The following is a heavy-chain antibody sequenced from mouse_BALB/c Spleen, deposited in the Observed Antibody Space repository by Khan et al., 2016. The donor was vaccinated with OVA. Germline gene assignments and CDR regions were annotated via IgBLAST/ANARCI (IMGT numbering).Heavy chain of an antibody. V-gene: IGHV2-6-1*01. CDR3: ARQPYYHYNIMDY. CDR2: IWSDGST. CDR1: GFSLTNYG. J-gene: IGHJ4*01. Sequence: QVQLKQSGPGLVAPSQSLSITCTISGFSLTNYGVHWVRQPPGKGLEWLVVIWSDGSTTYNSDLKSRLTIIKDNSKRQVFLKMNSLQTDDTGMYFCARQPYYHYNIMDYWGQGTSVTVSS. D-gene: IGHD2-10*01.